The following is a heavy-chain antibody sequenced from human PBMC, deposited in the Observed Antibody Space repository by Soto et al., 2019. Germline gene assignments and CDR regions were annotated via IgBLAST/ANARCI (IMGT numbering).Heavy chain of an antibody. V-gene: IGHV1-69*01. CDR3: ARVWTYYDILTGSPPVYYFDY. CDR2: IIPIFGTA. Sequence: QVQLVQSGAEVKKPGSSVKVSCKASGGTFSSYAISWVRQAPGQGLEWMGGIIPIFGTANYAQKFQGRVTITADESTSTAYMELSSLRSEDTAVYYFARVWTYYDILTGSPPVYYFDYWGQGTLVTVSS. CDR1: GGTFSSYA. D-gene: IGHD3-9*01. J-gene: IGHJ4*02.